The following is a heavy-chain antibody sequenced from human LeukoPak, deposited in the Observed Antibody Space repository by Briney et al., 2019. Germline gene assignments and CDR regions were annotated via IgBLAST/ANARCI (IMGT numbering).Heavy chain of an antibody. CDR1: GGSISSYY. CDR2: IYYSGST. V-gene: IGHV4-59*12. D-gene: IGHD3-10*01. Sequence: SETLSLTCTVSGGSISSYYWSWIRQPPGKGLEWIGYIYYSGSTNYNPSLKSRVTISVETSKNQFSLKLSSVTAADTAVYYCARELWFGELNDAFDIWGQGTMVTVSS. J-gene: IGHJ3*02. CDR3: ARELWFGELNDAFDI.